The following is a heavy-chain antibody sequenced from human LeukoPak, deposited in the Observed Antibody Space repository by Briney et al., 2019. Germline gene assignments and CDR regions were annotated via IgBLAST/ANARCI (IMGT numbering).Heavy chain of an antibody. Sequence: GGSLRLSCAASGFTFSSYSMNWVRQAPGKGLEWVSSISSSSSYIYYADSVKGRFTISRDNAKNSLYLQMNSLRAEDTAVYYCARRGGQSITIFGVVIENNWFDPWGQGTLVTVSS. CDR2: ISSSSSYI. CDR3: ARRGGQSITIFGVVIENNWFDP. V-gene: IGHV3-21*01. J-gene: IGHJ5*02. CDR1: GFTFSSYS. D-gene: IGHD3-3*01.